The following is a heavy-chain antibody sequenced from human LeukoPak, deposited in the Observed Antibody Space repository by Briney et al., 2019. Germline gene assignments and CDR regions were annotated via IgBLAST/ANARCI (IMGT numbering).Heavy chain of an antibody. CDR1: GFTFSSYS. Sequence: GGSLRLSCAASGFTFSSYSMNWVRQAPGKGLEWVSSISSSSSYIYYADSVKGRFTISRDNAKNSLYLQMNSLRAEDTAVYYCAREHKYSSSSGPGADPDPVDHWGQGTLVTVSS. J-gene: IGHJ4*02. D-gene: IGHD6-6*01. CDR2: ISSSSSYI. CDR3: AREHKYSSSSGPGADPDPVDH. V-gene: IGHV3-21*01.